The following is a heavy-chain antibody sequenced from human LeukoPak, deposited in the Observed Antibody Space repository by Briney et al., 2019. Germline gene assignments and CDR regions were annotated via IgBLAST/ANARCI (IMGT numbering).Heavy chain of an antibody. V-gene: IGHV3-23*01. CDR1: GFTFSSYA. J-gene: IGHJ4*02. Sequence: HSGGSLRLSCAASGFTFSSYAMSWVRQAPGKGLEWVSAISGSGGSTYYADSVKGRFTISRDNSKNTLYLQMNSLRAEDTAVYYCAKETRVTTTGYFDYWGQGTLVTVSS. CDR3: AKETRVTTTGYFDY. CDR2: ISGSGGST. D-gene: IGHD4-17*01.